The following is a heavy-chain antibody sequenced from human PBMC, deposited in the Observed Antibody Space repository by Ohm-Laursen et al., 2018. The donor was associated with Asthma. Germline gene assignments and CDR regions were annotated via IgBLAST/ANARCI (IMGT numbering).Heavy chain of an antibody. CDR1: GYTFSRYS. Sequence: SLRLSCAASGYTFSRYSIHWVRQAPGKGLEWVASISTASTFIYYADSVRGRFTTSRDNARNSVYLQMNSLRDEDTAVYYCARDGQVTTWGFDYWGQGTLVTVSS. J-gene: IGHJ4*02. CDR3: ARDGQVTTWGFDY. V-gene: IGHV3-21*01. CDR2: ISTASTFI. D-gene: IGHD3/OR15-3a*01.